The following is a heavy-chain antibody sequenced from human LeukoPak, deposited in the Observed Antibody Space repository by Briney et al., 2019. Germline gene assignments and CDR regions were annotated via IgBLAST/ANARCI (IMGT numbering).Heavy chain of an antibody. Sequence: PGGSLRLSCSASGFSFSSYTMHWVRQAPGKGLEYVSGISSNGVNTYYPDSVKGRFTISRDNSKNTLCLQMSSLRPEDTAVYSCVKGDVYTSSGLDYWGQGTLVSVSS. CDR2: ISSNGVNT. CDR1: GFSFSSYT. V-gene: IGHV3-64D*06. CDR3: VKGDVYTSSGLDY. D-gene: IGHD3-16*01. J-gene: IGHJ4*02.